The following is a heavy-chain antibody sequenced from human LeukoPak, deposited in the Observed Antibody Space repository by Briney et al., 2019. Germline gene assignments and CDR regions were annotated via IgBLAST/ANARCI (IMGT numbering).Heavy chain of an antibody. V-gene: IGHV3-7*04. CDR3: ARGLIYFEV. D-gene: IGHD3-9*01. CDR1: GFTFSTYW. J-gene: IGHJ4*02. CDR2: INDDGSEK. Sequence: GGSLRLSCAASGFTFSTYWMTWVRQAPGKGLEWVANINDDGSEKSYEDSVKGRFTISGDNANNAVYLQLDTLRVEDTAVYYCARGLIYFEVWGQGTLVSVSS.